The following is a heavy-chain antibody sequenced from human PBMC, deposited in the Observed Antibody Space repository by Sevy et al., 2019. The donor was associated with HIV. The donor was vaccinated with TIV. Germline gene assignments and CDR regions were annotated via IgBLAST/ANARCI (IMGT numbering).Heavy chain of an antibody. D-gene: IGHD2-2*01. V-gene: IGHV4-34*01. CDR1: GGSFSGYY. CDR2: INHSAST. CDR3: ARAPPVVVVPGAPSWFDP. J-gene: IGHJ5*02. Sequence: SETLSLTCAVYGGSFSGYYWNWIRQSPGKGLEWIGEINHSASTHYNPSLKSRVTISVDTSKNQVSLRLNSVTAADTAVYYCARAPPVVVVPGAPSWFDPWGPGTLVTVSS.